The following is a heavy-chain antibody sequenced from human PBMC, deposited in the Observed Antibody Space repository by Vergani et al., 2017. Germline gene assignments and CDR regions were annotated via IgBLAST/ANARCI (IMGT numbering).Heavy chain of an antibody. Sequence: QVQLVQSGAEVKKPGSSVKVSCKASGGTFSSYAISWVRQAPGQGLEWMGGIIPIFGTANYAQKFQGRVTITADESTSTADMELSSLRSEDTAVYYCARATSPYCSSTSCYANGHYYYYYYVDVWGKGTTVTVSS. V-gene: IGHV1-69*01. J-gene: IGHJ6*03. D-gene: IGHD2-2*01. CDR1: GGTFSSYA. CDR2: IIPIFGTA. CDR3: ARATSPYCSSTSCYANGHYYYYYYVDV.